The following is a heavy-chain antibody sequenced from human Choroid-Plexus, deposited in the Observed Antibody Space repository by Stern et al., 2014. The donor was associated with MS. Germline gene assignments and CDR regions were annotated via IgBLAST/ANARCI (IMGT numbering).Heavy chain of an antibody. Sequence: VQLVESGGGVVQPGRPLRLSCVASGFTFGSCAMHWVRQAPGQGLEWVGGVSHDGSYKYYADSVKGRFTISRDNSQNPLYMQMSSLRPEDTAVYYCAKDRQYLTYFFDHWGQGSLVTVSS. D-gene: IGHD2/OR15-2a*01. CDR1: GFTFGSCA. V-gene: IGHV3-30*18. CDR2: VSHDGSYK. CDR3: AKDRQYLTYFFDH. J-gene: IGHJ5*02.